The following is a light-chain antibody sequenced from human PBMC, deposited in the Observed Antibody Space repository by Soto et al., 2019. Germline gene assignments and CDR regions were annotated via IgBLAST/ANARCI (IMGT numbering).Light chain of an antibody. CDR3: QQYDNLPVT. Sequence: DIQMTQSPSSLSAFVGDRVTITCQASQDISTYVNWYQQKPGKTPNLLIYAASNLETRVPSRFSGSGSGTKFTLTISRLQSEDIGTYYRQQYDNLPVTFGPGTKVNVK. J-gene: IGKJ3*01. CDR1: QDISTY. CDR2: AAS. V-gene: IGKV1-33*01.